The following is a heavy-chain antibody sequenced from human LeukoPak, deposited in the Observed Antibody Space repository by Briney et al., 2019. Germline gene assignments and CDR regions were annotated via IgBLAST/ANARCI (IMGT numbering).Heavy chain of an antibody. Sequence: ASVKVSCKASGYTFTNYDINWLRQATVQGLEWMGYKNPNSGNSAYAQKFQGRVTITTDASITTAYMELSGLRSEDTALYYCAREGLDYWGQGTLVTVSS. J-gene: IGHJ4*02. CDR1: GYTFTNYD. CDR2: KNPNSGNS. CDR3: AREGLDY. V-gene: IGHV1-8*01.